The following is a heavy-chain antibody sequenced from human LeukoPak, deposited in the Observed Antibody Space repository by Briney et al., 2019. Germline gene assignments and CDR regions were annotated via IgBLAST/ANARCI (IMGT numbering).Heavy chain of an antibody. CDR1: VGSISSFY. CDR3: ARGSSSWTYYYYYMDV. J-gene: IGHJ6*03. Sequence: SETLSLTCAVSVGSISSFYWSWIPQPPGKGREWRGYIYYSGSTNYNTSLKSRVNISVDTSKNQFSLKLSSVTAADTAVYYCARGSSSWTYYYYYMDVGGKGTTVTVS. CDR2: IYYSGST. V-gene: IGHV4-59*01. D-gene: IGHD6-13*01.